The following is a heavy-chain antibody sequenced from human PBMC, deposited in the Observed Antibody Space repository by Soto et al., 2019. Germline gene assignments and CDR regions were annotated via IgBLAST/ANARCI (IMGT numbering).Heavy chain of an antibody. Sequence: QVQLQESGPGLVKPSQTLSLTCTVSGGSISSGDHYWNWIRQPPGKGLEWIGYIHYSGSTYFNPSLKSRVSISVVTSKNQISLKLSSVTAADTAVYFCARGVRGDSNNWFDPWGQGTLVTVSS. CDR3: ARGVRGDSNNWFDP. J-gene: IGHJ5*02. D-gene: IGHD4-17*01. V-gene: IGHV4-30-4*01. CDR2: IHYSGST. CDR1: GGSISSGDHY.